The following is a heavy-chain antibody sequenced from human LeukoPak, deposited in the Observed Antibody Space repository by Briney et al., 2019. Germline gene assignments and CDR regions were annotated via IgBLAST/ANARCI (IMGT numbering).Heavy chain of an antibody. CDR3: ARQVADYGDYVHYYYYYYMDV. CDR2: ISSSGSTI. CDR1: GFTFSDYY. Sequence: PGGSLRLYCAASGFTFSDYYMSWIRQAPGKGLEWVSYISSSGSTIYYADSVKGRFTISRDNAKNSLYLQMNSLRAEDTAVYYCARQVADYGDYVHYYYYYYMDVWGKGTTVTVSS. V-gene: IGHV3-11*01. J-gene: IGHJ6*03. D-gene: IGHD4-17*01.